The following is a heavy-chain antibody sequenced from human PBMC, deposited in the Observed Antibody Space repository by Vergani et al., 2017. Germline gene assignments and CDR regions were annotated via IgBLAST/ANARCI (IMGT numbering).Heavy chain of an antibody. Sequence: VQLVESGGGVVQPGRSLRLSCAASGFTFSSYAMSWVRQAPGKGLEWVSAISGSGGSTYYADSVKGRFTISRDNSKNTLYLQMNSLRAEDTAVYYCAKVLFVWFGETRSGMDVWGQGTTVTVSS. CDR1: GFTFSSYA. D-gene: IGHD3-10*01. CDR2: ISGSGGST. CDR3: AKVLFVWFGETRSGMDV. J-gene: IGHJ6*02. V-gene: IGHV3-23*04.